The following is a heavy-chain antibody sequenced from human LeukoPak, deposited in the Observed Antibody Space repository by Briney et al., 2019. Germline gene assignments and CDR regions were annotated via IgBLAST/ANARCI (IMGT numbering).Heavy chain of an antibody. V-gene: IGHV3-21*01. CDR3: ARGLIKDDSSGLHYGMDV. Sequence: GGSLRLSCAASGFTFSSYSMNWVRQAPGKGLEWVSSISSSSSYIYYADSVKGRFTISRDNAKNSLYLQMNSLRAEDTAVYYCARGLIKDDSSGLHYGMDVWGQGTTVTVSS. J-gene: IGHJ6*02. CDR2: ISSSSSYI. CDR1: GFTFSSYS. D-gene: IGHD3-22*01.